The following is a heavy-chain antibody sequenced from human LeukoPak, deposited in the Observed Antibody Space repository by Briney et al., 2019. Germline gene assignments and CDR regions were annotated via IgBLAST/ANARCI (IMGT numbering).Heavy chain of an antibody. Sequence: ASVKVSCKASGYTFTSYGISWVRQAPGQGLEWMGWISAYNGNTNYAQKLQGRVTMTTDTSTSTAYMELRSLRPDDTAVYYCARLDHGYCSSTSCYLTDYWGQGTLVTVSS. CDR1: GYTFTSYG. J-gene: IGHJ4*02. CDR3: ARLDHGYCSSTSCYLTDY. CDR2: ISAYNGNT. V-gene: IGHV1-18*01. D-gene: IGHD2-2*01.